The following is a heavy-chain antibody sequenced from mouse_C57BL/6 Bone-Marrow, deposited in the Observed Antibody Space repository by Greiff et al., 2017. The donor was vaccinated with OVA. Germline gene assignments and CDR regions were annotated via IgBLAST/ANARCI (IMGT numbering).Heavy chain of an antibody. J-gene: IGHJ2*01. CDR2: SRNKANDYTT. CDR1: GFTFSDFY. Sequence: EVHLVESGGGLVQSGRSLRLSCATSGFTFSDFYMEWVRQAPGKGLEWIAASRNKANDYTTEYSASVKGRFIVSRDTSQSILYLQMNALRAEDTAIYYCARDALGRGYFDYWGQGTTLTVSS. D-gene: IGHD4-1*01. V-gene: IGHV7-1*01. CDR3: ARDALGRGYFDY.